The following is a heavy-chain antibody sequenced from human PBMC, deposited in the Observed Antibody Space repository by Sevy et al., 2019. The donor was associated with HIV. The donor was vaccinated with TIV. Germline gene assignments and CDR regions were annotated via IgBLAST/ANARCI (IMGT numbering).Heavy chain of an antibody. CDR1: GDSVASSSAA. CDR2: TYYRSKWYT. Sequence: SQTLSLTCAISGDSVASSSAAWNWIRQSPSRGLEWLGRTYYRSKWYTDYALSVKSRIIINPDTSKNQFSLQLYSVTPEDTAVYYCARAEVATGGYDYWGQGTLVTVSS. J-gene: IGHJ4*02. CDR3: ARAEVATGGYDY. V-gene: IGHV6-1*01. D-gene: IGHD5-12*01.